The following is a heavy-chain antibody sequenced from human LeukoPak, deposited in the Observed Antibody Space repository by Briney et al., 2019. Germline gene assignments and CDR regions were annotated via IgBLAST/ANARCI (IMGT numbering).Heavy chain of an antibody. J-gene: IGHJ5*02. Sequence: SETLSLTCTVSGDSVSSSNYYWAWIRQPPGKGLEWIGNIYYSGSTYYNPSLKSRLTISVDTSKNQFSLRLTSVTAADTAVYYCARLNKPGWFDPWGQGTLVTVSS. CDR3: ARLNKPGWFDP. D-gene: IGHD1-14*01. CDR1: GDSVSSSNYY. CDR2: IYYSGST. V-gene: IGHV4-39*01.